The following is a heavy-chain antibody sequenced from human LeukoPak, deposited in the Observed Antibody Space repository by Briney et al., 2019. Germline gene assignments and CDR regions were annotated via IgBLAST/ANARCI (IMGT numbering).Heavy chain of an antibody. CDR3: ARGRYCSSTSCSNWFGP. V-gene: IGHV4-34*01. J-gene: IGHJ5*02. D-gene: IGHD2-2*01. Sequence: NHSRSTHYNPSLKSRVTMSVDTSKNQLSLKLSSVTAADTAVYYCARGRYCSSTSCSNWFGPWGQGTLVTVSS. CDR2: NHSRST.